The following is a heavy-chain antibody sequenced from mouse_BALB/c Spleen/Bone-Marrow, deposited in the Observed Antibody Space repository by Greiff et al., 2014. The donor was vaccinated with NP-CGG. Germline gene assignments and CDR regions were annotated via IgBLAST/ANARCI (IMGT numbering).Heavy chain of an antibody. D-gene: IGHD3-3*01. CDR1: GYAFTNYL. V-gene: IGHV1-54*01. Sequence: QVQLQQPGAELVRPGTSVKVPCKASGYAFTNYLIEWVKQRPGQGLEWIGMINPGSGGTNYNKKFKGKATLTADKSSSTAYMQLSSLTSDDSAVYFCARRDGSYFDYWGQGTTLTVSS. CDR3: ARRDGSYFDY. CDR2: INPGSGGT. J-gene: IGHJ2*01.